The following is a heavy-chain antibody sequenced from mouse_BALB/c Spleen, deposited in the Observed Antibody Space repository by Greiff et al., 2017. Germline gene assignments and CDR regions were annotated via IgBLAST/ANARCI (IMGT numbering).Heavy chain of an antibody. J-gene: IGHJ3*01. CDR3: ARGDYGYDGAWFAY. Sequence: EVHLVESGPGLVKPSQSLSLTCSVTGYSITSGYYWNWIRQFPGNKLEWMGYISYDGSNNYNPSLKNRISITRDTSKNQFFLKLNSVTTEDTATYYCARGDYGYDGAWFAYWGQGTLVTVSA. V-gene: IGHV3-6*02. CDR2: ISYDGSN. D-gene: IGHD2-2*01. CDR1: GYSITSGYY.